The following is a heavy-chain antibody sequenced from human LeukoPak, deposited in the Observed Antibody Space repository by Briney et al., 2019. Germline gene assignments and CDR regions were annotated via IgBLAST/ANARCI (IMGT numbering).Heavy chain of an antibody. Sequence: SGVSLTLPCVASGFTFSSYEMNWVRQAPGRALEGVSYISSSGSIVYHAVSVKGRFTISRDNSRNTLYLQMNSLRAEDTAVYYCAKDSRHRIVGTTTFLDYWGQGTLVTVSS. V-gene: IGHV3-48*03. D-gene: IGHD1-26*01. J-gene: IGHJ4*02. CDR2: ISSSGSIV. CDR1: GFTFSSYE. CDR3: AKDSRHRIVGTTTFLDY.